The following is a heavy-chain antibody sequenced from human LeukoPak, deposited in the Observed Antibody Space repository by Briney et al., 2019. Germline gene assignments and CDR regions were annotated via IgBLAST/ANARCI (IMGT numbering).Heavy chain of an antibody. J-gene: IGHJ4*02. D-gene: IGHD4-11*01. CDR3: ATEMTSVVPDY. CDR2: FDPENDER. V-gene: IGHV1-24*01. Sequence: GASVTVSCKVFGHTLSELTMHWVRQAPGKGLEWMGGFDPENDERMYAGKFRGRVTMTEDISTDTAYMELSSLRSEDTAVYFCATEMTSVVPDYWGQGTLVTVSS. CDR1: GHTLSELT.